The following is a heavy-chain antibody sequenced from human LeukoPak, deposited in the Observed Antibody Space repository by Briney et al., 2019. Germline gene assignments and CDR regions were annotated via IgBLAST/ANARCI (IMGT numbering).Heavy chain of an antibody. D-gene: IGHD2-2*01. CDR2: FDPEDGET. CDR3: ASGRSCSSTSCYRSYWYFDL. Sequence: ASVKVSCKVSGYTLTELSMHWVRQAPGKGLEWMGGFDPEDGETIYAQKFQGRVTMTEDTSTDTAYMELSSLRSEDTAVYYCASGRSCSSTSCYRSYWYFDLWGRGTLVTVSS. V-gene: IGHV1-24*01. CDR1: GYTLTELS. J-gene: IGHJ2*01.